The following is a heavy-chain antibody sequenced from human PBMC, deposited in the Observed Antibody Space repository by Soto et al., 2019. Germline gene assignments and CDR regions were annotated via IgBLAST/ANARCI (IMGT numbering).Heavy chain of an antibody. CDR3: ARLSGSSSLGHWFDP. D-gene: IGHD6-13*01. Sequence: PSETLSLTCTVSGDSISGYYWAWIRQSPGKGLEWIAYIYDVGTTNYNPSLKSRVNISRDTSKNQFSLIMNSVTAADTAVYYCARLSGSSSLGHWFDPWGQGTQVTVSS. CDR2: IYDVGTT. V-gene: IGHV4-59*08. CDR1: GDSISGYY. J-gene: IGHJ5*02.